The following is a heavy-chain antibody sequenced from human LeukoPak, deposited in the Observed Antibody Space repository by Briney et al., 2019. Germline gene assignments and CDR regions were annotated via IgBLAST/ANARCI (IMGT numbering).Heavy chain of an antibody. J-gene: IGHJ5*02. Sequence: ASVKVSCKASGYTFTSYSISWVRQAPGQGLEWMGWISAYNGNTNCAQKLQGRVTMTTDTSTSTAYMELRSLRSDDTAVYYCARDYDILTGYYTNWFDPWGQGTLATVSS. CDR2: ISAYNGNT. CDR1: GYTFTSYS. V-gene: IGHV1-18*01. CDR3: ARDYDILTGYYTNWFDP. D-gene: IGHD3-9*01.